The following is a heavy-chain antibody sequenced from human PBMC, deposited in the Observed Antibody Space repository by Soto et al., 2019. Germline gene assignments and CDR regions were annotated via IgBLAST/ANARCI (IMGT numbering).Heavy chain of an antibody. V-gene: IGHV3-30-3*01. D-gene: IGHD2-15*01. CDR3: AREAAPAATPYYYYYGMDV. CDR1: GFTFSSYE. CDR2: ISYDGGNK. Sequence: PWGSLRLSCAASGFTFSSYEIHWCRHSPFKGLEWVAIISYDGGNKYYADSVKGRFIMSRDNSKNTLDLQMNSLRLGDTAVYYCAREAAPAATPYYYYYGMDVWGQGTTVTVSS. J-gene: IGHJ6*02.